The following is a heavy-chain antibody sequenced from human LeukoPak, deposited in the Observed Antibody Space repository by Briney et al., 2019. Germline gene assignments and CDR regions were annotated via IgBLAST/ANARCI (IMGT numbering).Heavy chain of an antibody. V-gene: IGHV1-18*01. CDR1: GYTFTSYG. CDR2: ISAYNGKT. Sequence: GASVTVSRKASGYTFTSYGISWVRQAPGKGREWMGWISAYNGKTNYAQKLQGRVTMNTDTSTSTGYMELRSLRSDDTAVYYCAREYCSSTSCYTVRPYYYYGMDVWGQGTTVTVSS. CDR3: AREYCSSTSCYTVRPYYYYGMDV. J-gene: IGHJ6*02. D-gene: IGHD2-2*01.